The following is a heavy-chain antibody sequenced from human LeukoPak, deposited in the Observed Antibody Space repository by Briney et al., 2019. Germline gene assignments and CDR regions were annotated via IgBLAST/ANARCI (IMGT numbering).Heavy chain of an antibody. Sequence: WETLSLTCAVYGGSFSGYYWSWIRQPPGKGLEWIGEINHSGSTNYNPSLKSRVTISVDTSRNQFSLKLSSVTAADTAVYYCARRPVGIQLFTFDYWGQGTLVTVSS. D-gene: IGHD5-18*01. CDR1: GGSFSGYY. V-gene: IGHV4-34*01. J-gene: IGHJ4*02. CDR2: INHSGST. CDR3: ARRPVGIQLFTFDY.